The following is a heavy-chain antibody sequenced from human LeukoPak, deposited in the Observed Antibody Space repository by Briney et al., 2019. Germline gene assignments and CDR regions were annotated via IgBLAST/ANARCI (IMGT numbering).Heavy chain of an antibody. V-gene: IGHV4-30-2*01. Sequence: SETLSLTCTVSGDSISSGGYSWSWIRQPPGKGLEWIGYIYHIGYISQSGNIYQNPSLKSRVAISLDTSRNQFSLKLSSVTAADTAVYYCARSPLAFYDSSGYPRVWFDPWGQGTLVTVSS. CDR2: ISQSGNI. CDR1: GDSISSGGYS. D-gene: IGHD3-22*01. J-gene: IGHJ5*02. CDR3: ARSPLAFYDSSGYPRVWFDP.